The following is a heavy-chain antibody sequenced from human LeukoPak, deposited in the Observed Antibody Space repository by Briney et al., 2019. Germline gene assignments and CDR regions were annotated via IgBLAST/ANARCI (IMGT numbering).Heavy chain of an antibody. CDR3: ARVGFREPAFDY. V-gene: IGHV4-59*01. J-gene: IGHJ4*02. Sequence: SETLSLTCTVSGGSISSYYWSWVRQPPGKGLEWIGYIYYSGSTNYNPSLKSRVTISVDTSKNQFSLKLSSVTAADTAVYYCARVGFREPAFDYWGQGTLVTVSS. D-gene: IGHD3-10*01. CDR1: GGSISSYY. CDR2: IYYSGST.